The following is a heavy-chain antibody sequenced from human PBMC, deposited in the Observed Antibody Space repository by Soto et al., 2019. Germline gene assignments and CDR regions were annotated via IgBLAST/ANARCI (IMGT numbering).Heavy chain of an antibody. CDR2: IKQDGSEK. CDR1: GFTFSSYW. V-gene: IGHV3-7*04. J-gene: IGHJ6*03. CDR3: AGGYYYYYMDV. Sequence: EVQLVESGGGLVQPGGSLRLSCAASGFTFSSYWMSWVRQAPGKWLEWVANIKQDGSEKYYVDSVKGRFTISRDNAKNSLYLQMNSLSAEDTAVYYCAGGYYYYYMDVWGKGTTVTVSS.